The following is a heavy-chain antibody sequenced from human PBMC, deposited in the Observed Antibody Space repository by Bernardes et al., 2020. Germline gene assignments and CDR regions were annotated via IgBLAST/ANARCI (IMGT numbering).Heavy chain of an antibody. CDR3: ARDSGGGGSYFDI. J-gene: IGHJ3*02. Sequence: GGSLRLSCEASGFTFSSYASSRVRQAPGKGLEWISLICGNGDSTYFADSVNGRFTVSRDNAKKSLFLQMNSLRAEDTALYYCARDSGGGGSYFDIWGQGTKVTVSS. D-gene: IGHD2-15*01. V-gene: IGHV3-23*01. CDR2: ICGNGDST. CDR1: GFTFSSYA.